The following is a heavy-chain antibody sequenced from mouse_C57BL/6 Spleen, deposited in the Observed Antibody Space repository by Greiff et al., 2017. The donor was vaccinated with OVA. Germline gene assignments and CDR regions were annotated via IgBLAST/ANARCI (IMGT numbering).Heavy chain of an antibody. CDR3: ARRGYYGSSPYYYAMDY. Sequence: VQIQESGPGLVQPSQSLSITCTVSGFSLTSYGVHWVRQSPGKGLEWLGVIWSGGSTDYNAAFISRLSISKDNSKSQVFFKMNSLQADDTAIYYCARRGYYGSSPYYYAMDYWGQGTSVAVSS. J-gene: IGHJ4*01. CDR1: GFSLTSYG. V-gene: IGHV2-2*01. CDR2: IWSGGST. D-gene: IGHD1-1*01.